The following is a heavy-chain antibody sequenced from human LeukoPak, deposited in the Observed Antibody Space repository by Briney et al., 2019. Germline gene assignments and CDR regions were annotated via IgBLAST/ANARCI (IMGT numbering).Heavy chain of an antibody. V-gene: IGHV4-31*03. CDR2: IYYSGST. CDR3: ARIAAAAVDH. Sequence: PSETLSLTCTVSGGSISSGGYSWSWIRQHPGKGLEWIGYIYYSGSTYYNPSLKSRVTISVDTSQNQFSLKLTSVTAADTAVYHCARIAAAAVDHWGQGTLVTVSS. D-gene: IGHD6-13*01. J-gene: IGHJ4*02. CDR1: GGSISSGGYS.